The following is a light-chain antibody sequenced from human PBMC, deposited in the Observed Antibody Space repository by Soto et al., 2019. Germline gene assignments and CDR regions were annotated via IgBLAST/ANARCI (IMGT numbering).Light chain of an antibody. CDR3: QQSLTTPFS. CDR1: QSITIY. CDR2: ATS. Sequence: DIQMTQSPSSLSASVGDRVTITCRASQSITIYLNWYQQKPGKAPKLLIFATSSLQSGVPSRFSGRGSGTDFTLTISSLQPEELATYYCQQSLTTPFSFGGGTKVEIK. J-gene: IGKJ4*01. V-gene: IGKV1-39*01.